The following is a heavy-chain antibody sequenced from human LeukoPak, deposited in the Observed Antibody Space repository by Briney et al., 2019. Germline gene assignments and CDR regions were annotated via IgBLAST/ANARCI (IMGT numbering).Heavy chain of an antibody. CDR3: ARWRAVAGTGYYGMDV. D-gene: IGHD6-19*01. V-gene: IGHV5-51*01. CDR2: IYPGDSDT. CDR1: GYSFTSYW. J-gene: IGHJ6*02. Sequence: GESLKISCKGSGYSFTSYWIGWVRQMPGKGLEWMGIIYPGDSDTRYSPSFQGQVTISADKSISTAYLQWSSLKASDTAMYYCARWRAVAGTGYYGMDVWGQGITVTVSS.